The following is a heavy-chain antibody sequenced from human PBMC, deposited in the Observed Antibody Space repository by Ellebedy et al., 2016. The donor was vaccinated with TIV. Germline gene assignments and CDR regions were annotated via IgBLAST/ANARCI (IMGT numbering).Heavy chain of an antibody. Sequence: GGSLRLXXEASGFTFDDYAVHWVRQAPGKGLEWVSGISWNGGSRVYADSVKGRFTISRDNARNSLYLQMNSLRREDTALYYCAKDPGTTFTGTAPYYFDYWGQGTLVTVSS. CDR2: ISWNGGSR. J-gene: IGHJ4*02. CDR3: AKDPGTTFTGTAPYYFDY. D-gene: IGHD1-14*01. CDR1: GFTFDDYA. V-gene: IGHV3-9*01.